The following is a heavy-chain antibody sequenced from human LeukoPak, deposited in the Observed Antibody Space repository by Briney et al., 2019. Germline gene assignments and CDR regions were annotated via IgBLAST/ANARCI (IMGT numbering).Heavy chain of an antibody. D-gene: IGHD2-21*02. J-gene: IGHJ4*02. V-gene: IGHV1-2*02. CDR2: INLSSGGT. CDR3: ARVPTYCGGDCYVDY. Sequence: ASVKVSCKASGYTFSDYYMHWVRQAPGQGLEWMGWINLSSGGTNYAQKFQGRVTMTRDTSISTAYMELSRLRSDDTAVYYCARVPTYCGGDCYVDYWGQGTLVTVSS. CDR1: GYTFSDYY.